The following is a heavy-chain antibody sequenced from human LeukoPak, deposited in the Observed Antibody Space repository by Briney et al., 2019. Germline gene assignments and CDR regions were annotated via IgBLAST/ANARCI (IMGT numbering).Heavy chain of an antibody. Sequence: SETLSLTCTVSGGSISSYYWSWIRQPPGKGLEWIGFVHYSGSTHYNPSLKRRVTISVDTSKNQVSLKLTSVTAADTAVYYCARTEESGYNYGYFGYYYYMDVWGKGTTVTVSS. V-gene: IGHV4-59*01. CDR1: GGSISSYY. D-gene: IGHD5-18*01. CDR3: ARTEESGYNYGYFGYYYYMDV. J-gene: IGHJ6*03. CDR2: VHYSGST.